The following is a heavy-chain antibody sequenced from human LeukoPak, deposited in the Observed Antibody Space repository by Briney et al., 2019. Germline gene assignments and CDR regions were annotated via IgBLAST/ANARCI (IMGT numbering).Heavy chain of an antibody. CDR2: IKEDGSVK. Sequence: PGGSLRLSCAGSGFTFSSHWMSWLRQAPGKGLEWVANIKEDGSVKNYGDSVKGRFTVSRDNAKNSLYLQMNSLRVEDTAVYYCASNSDWSFDYGGQGTLVTVSS. V-gene: IGHV3-7*05. CDR3: ASNSDWSFDY. CDR1: GFTFSSHW. D-gene: IGHD3-9*01. J-gene: IGHJ4*02.